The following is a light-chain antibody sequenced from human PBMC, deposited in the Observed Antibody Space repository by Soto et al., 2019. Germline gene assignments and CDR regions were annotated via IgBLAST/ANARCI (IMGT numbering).Light chain of an antibody. Sequence: QSLLTQPASVSGSPGHSITISCTGTSSDVGSYNLVSWYQQHPGKAPKVMIYEVSKWPSGVPNRFSGSKSGNTASLTISGLQAEDEADYYCCSYAGSNTYVFGTGTKVTV. V-gene: IGLV2-23*02. J-gene: IGLJ1*01. CDR3: CSYAGSNTYV. CDR2: EVS. CDR1: SSDVGSYNL.